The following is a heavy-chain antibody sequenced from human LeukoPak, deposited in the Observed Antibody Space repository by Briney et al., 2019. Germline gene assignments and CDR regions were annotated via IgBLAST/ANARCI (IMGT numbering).Heavy chain of an antibody. CDR3: ARGSTYYDSSGQVPFDY. CDR1: GFTFSSYA. V-gene: IGHV3-23*01. Sequence: GGSLRLSCAASGFTFSSYAMSWVRQAPGEGLEWVSAISGSGGSTYYADSVKGRFTISGDNAKNSLYLQMNSLRAEDTAVYYCARGSTYYDSSGQVPFDYWGQGTLVTVSS. CDR2: ISGSGGST. D-gene: IGHD3-22*01. J-gene: IGHJ4*02.